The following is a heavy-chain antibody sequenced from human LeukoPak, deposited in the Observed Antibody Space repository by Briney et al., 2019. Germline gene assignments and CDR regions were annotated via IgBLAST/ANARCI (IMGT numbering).Heavy chain of an antibody. V-gene: IGHV5-51*01. Sequence: GAPLKISCKGSGSRFTTHWIGWARQMPGKGLEWMGIIYPGDSDTRYSPSFQGQVTISADKSISTACLQWSSLKAADTAMYYCARPPRGSYDTGYWGQGTLVTVSS. D-gene: IGHD1-26*01. CDR3: ARPPRGSYDTGY. CDR1: GSRFTTHW. CDR2: IYPGDSDT. J-gene: IGHJ4*02.